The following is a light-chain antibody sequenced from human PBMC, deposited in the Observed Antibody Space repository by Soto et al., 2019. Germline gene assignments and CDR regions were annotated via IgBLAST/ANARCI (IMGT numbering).Light chain of an antibody. V-gene: IGLV2-14*01. CDR1: SSDVGGYNY. J-gene: IGLJ2*01. CDR3: SSYTSNSTHVV. Sequence: QSALTQPASVSGSPGQSITISCTGTSSDVGGYNYVSWYQQHPGTAPKLMIYEVSNRPSGVSNRFSGSKSGNTASLTISGLQAEDEAYYYCSSYTSNSTHVVFGGGTKLTVL. CDR2: EVS.